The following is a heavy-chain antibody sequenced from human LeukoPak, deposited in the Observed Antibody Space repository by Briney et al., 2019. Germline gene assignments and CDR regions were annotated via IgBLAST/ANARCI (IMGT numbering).Heavy chain of an antibody. D-gene: IGHD6-13*01. J-gene: IGHJ6*02. Sequence: GASVKVSCKASGYTFTSYAMHWVRQAPGQRLEWMGWINAGNGNTKYSQKFQGRVTITRDTSASTAYMELSSLRSEDTAVYYCARRVRSGIAAAVYYGMDVWGQGTTVTVSS. V-gene: IGHV1-3*01. CDR2: INAGNGNT. CDR1: GYTFTSYA. CDR3: ARRVRSGIAAAVYYGMDV.